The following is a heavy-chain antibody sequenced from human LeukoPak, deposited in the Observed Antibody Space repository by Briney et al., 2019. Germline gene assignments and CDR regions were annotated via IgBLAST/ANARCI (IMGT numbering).Heavy chain of an antibody. CDR2: ISSSGSTT. D-gene: IGHD6-13*01. J-gene: IGHJ4*02. V-gene: IGHV3-11*04. CDR3: ARDLEPGIAAAGSPFDY. CDR1: GFTFSDYY. Sequence: GGSLRLSCAASGFTFSDYYMSWIRQAPGKGLEWVSYISSSGSTTYYADSVKGRFTISRDNAKNSLYLQMNSLRAEDTAVYYCARDLEPGIAAAGSPFDYWGQGTLVTVSS.